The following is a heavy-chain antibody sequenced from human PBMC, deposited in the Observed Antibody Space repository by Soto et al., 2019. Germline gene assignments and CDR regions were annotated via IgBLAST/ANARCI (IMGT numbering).Heavy chain of an antibody. CDR3: ARHEKYVWGSYRSNWFDP. CDR1: GGSISSSSYY. D-gene: IGHD3-16*02. J-gene: IGHJ5*02. V-gene: IGHV4-39*01. CDR2: IYYSGST. Sequence: SETLSLTCTVSGGSISSSSYYWGWIRQPPGKGLEWIGSIYYSGSTYYNPSLKSRVTISVDTSKNQFSLKLSSVTAADTAVYYCARHEKYVWGSYRSNWFDPWGQGTRVTVS.